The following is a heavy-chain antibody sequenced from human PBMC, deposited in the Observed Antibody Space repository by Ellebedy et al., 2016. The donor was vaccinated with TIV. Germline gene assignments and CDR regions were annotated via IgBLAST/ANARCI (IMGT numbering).Heavy chain of an antibody. D-gene: IGHD6-13*01. J-gene: IGHJ4*02. Sequence: PGGSLRLSCAASGFTFSGYTMNWVRQAPGQGLEWLGSISPTSDNIFYGDSVRGRFTISRDNAKNSLYLQMSSLRTDDTAVYWCAIEHYYSSLYWGQGALVTVSS. V-gene: IGHV3-21*01. CDR3: AIEHYYSSLY. CDR2: ISPTSDNI. CDR1: GFTFSGYT.